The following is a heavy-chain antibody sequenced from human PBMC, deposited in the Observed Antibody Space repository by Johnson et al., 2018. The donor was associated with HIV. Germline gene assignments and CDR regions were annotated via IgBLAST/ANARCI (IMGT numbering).Heavy chain of an antibody. D-gene: IGHD1-14*01. V-gene: IGHV3-30*14. J-gene: IGHJ3*02. CDR2: ISYDGSKK. CDR3: ARDAHRTDDAFDI. Sequence: QVQLVESGGGVVQPGRSLRLSCAASGFSFSNYAMHWVRQAPGKGLEWVAVISYDGSKKYHADSVKGRFTISRENAKNSLYLQMNSLRAGDTAVYYCARDAHRTDDAFDIWGQGTMVTVSS. CDR1: GFSFSNYA.